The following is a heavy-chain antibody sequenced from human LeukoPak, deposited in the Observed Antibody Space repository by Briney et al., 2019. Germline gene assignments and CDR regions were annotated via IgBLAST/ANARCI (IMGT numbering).Heavy chain of an antibody. J-gene: IGHJ3*02. D-gene: IGHD2-2*01. Sequence: GASVKVSCKASGYTFTSYDINWVRQATGQGLEWMGWMNPNSGNTGYAQKFQGRVTMTRNTSISTAYMELSSLRSEDTAVYYCARGPYCSSTSCYLEAFDIWGQGKMVTVSS. V-gene: IGHV1-8*01. CDR1: GYTFTSYD. CDR2: MNPNSGNT. CDR3: ARGPYCSSTSCYLEAFDI.